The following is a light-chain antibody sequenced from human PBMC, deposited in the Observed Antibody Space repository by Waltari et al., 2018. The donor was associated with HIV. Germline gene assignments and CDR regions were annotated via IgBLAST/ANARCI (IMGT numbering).Light chain of an antibody. CDR2: DVS. V-gene: IGLV2-8*01. CDR3: GSYSGSKNFAV. CDR1: SSDVGGSNY. Sequence: QSALTQPPSASGSPGQSVTISCTGTSSDVGGSNYVSWYQQHPGKAPKLMIFDVSKRPSGVPDRFSGSKSGNTASLTVSGLQAEDEADYYCGSYSGSKNFAVFGGGTKLTVL. J-gene: IGLJ3*02.